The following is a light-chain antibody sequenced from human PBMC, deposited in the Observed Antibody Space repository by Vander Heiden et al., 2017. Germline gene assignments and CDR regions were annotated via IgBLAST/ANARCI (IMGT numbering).Light chain of an antibody. CDR1: NIGSKN. Sequence: SYELTQPLSVSVALGQTARITCGGNNIGSKNVHWYQQKSGQAPVLVIYRDSNRPSGIPERFSGSNSGNTATLTISRAQAGDEADYYCQVWDSSSRVFGGGTKLTVL. CDR2: RDS. V-gene: IGLV3-9*01. J-gene: IGLJ3*02. CDR3: QVWDSSSRV.